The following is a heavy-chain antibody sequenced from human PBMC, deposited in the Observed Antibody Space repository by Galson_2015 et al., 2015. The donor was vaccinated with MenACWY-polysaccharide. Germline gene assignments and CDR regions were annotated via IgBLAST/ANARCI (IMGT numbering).Heavy chain of an antibody. V-gene: IGHV1-8*01. D-gene: IGHD2-21*01. Sequence: SVKVSCKASGYKFTSYDINWVRQATGQGLEWMGWMNPNSGNTGYAQKFQGRVTMTSSSVMSTAFMELSSLRSEDTAVYYCARIIARKYTFADSWGQGTLVTVSS. CDR1: GYKFTSYD. CDR2: MNPNSGNT. CDR3: ARIIARKYTFADS. J-gene: IGHJ4*02.